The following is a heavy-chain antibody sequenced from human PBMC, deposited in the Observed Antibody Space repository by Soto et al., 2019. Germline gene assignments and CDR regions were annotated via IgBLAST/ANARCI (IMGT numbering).Heavy chain of an antibody. CDR3: ARDRADLVVATITSYYYYGMDV. D-gene: IGHD5-12*01. CDR2: TYYRSKWYN. CDR1: GDSVSSNSAA. Sequence: PSQTLSLTCAISGDSVSSNSAAWNWIRQSPSRGLEWLGRTYYRSKWYNDYAVSVKSRITINPDTSKNQFSLQLNSVTPEDTAVYYCARDRADLVVATITSYYYYGMDVWGQGTTVTVSS. V-gene: IGHV6-1*01. J-gene: IGHJ6*02.